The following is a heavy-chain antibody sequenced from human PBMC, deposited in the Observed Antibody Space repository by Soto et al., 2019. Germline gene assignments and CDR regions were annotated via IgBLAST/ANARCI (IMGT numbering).Heavy chain of an antibody. CDR2: IYYSGST. CDR3: ARRVGATDYFDS. CDR1: GGSITDYY. V-gene: IGHV4-59*01. Sequence: PSEALSVTCTVSGGSITDYYWRWIPQPPGKGLEWIAYIYYSGSTNYNPSLKSRITISIDTSKRQFSLNLSSVTAADTAVYYCARRVGATDYFDSWGQGILVTVSS. D-gene: IGHD1-26*01. J-gene: IGHJ4*02.